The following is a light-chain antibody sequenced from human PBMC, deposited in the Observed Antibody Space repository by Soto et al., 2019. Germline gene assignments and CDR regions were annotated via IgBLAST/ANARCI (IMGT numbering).Light chain of an antibody. CDR1: QSVSSSY. J-gene: IGKJ2*03. V-gene: IGKV3-20*01. Sequence: EIVLTQSPGTLSFSPGERATLSCRASQSVSSSYLAWYQQKPGQAPRLLIYGASSRATGIPDRFTGSGSGTDFTLTISRLEPEDFAVYYCQQYESSPYSFGQGTKVDIK. CDR2: GAS. CDR3: QQYESSPYS.